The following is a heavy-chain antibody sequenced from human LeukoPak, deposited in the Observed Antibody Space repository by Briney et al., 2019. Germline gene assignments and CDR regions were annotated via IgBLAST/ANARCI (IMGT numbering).Heavy chain of an antibody. CDR2: INPNSGGT. Sequence: ASVKVSCKASGYTFTGYYMHWVRQAPGQGLEWMGWINPNSGGTNYEQKFQGRVTMTRGTSISTAYMELSRLRSDDTAVYYCSRGAAYYDILTGYPFDYWGQGTLVTVSS. D-gene: IGHD3-9*01. V-gene: IGHV1-2*02. CDR3: SRGAAYYDILTGYPFDY. CDR1: GYTFTGYY. J-gene: IGHJ4*02.